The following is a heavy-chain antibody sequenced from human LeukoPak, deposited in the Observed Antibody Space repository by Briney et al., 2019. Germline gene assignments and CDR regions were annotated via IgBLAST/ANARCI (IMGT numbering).Heavy chain of an antibody. CDR1: GYTFTGYY. J-gene: IGHJ4*02. CDR2: INPNSGDT. V-gene: IGHV1-2*06. Sequence: GASVKVSCKPSGYTFTGYYMQWVRQAPGQGLEWMGRINPNSGDTNYAQKFQGRVTMTRDTSISTAYMELSRRRSDDTAVCFCARGTTTIIDYWGQGTLVTVSS. CDR3: ARGTTTIIDY. D-gene: IGHD1-26*01.